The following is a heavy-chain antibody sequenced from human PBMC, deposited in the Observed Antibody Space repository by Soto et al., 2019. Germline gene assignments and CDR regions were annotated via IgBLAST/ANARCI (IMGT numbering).Heavy chain of an antibody. CDR1: GGSVSSGSFY. J-gene: IGHJ6*02. V-gene: IGHV4-61*01. CDR3: AASAPPATNYYYAMDV. CDR2: FYDSGST. Sequence: SETLSLTCTVSGGSVSSGSFYWSWIRRPPGNGLEWIGYFYDSGSTNYNPSLRSRVTMSVDTSKNQFSLKLSSATAADTAVYYCAASAPPATNYYYAMDVWGQGTTVTVSS. D-gene: IGHD5-12*01.